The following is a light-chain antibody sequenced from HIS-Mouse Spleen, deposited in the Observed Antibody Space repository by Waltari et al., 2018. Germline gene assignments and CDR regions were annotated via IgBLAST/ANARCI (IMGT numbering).Light chain of an antibody. CDR3: YSTDSSGNHRV. CDR1: ALPTKY. Sequence: SYELTQPPSVSVSPGQTARTPCSGDALPTKYAYWYQQKSGQAPVLVIHEDSTRPSGIPERFSGSSSGTMATLTISGAQVEDEADYYCYSTDSSGNHRVFGGGTKLTVL. CDR2: EDS. V-gene: IGLV3-10*01. J-gene: IGLJ2*01.